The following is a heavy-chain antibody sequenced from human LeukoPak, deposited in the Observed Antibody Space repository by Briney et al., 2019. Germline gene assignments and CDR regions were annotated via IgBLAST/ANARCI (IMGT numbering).Heavy chain of an antibody. V-gene: IGHV5-51*01. CDR2: IYPGDSDT. D-gene: IGHD2-21*02. CDR3: ARTATYCGGDCYFGYSDAFDI. CDR1: GYSFTSYW. Sequence: GESLKISCKGSGYSFTSYWIGWVRQMPGKGLEWMGIIYPGDSDTRYSPSFQGQVTISADKSISTAYLQWSSLKASDTAMYYCARTATYCGGDCYFGYSDAFDIWGQGTMVTVSS. J-gene: IGHJ3*02.